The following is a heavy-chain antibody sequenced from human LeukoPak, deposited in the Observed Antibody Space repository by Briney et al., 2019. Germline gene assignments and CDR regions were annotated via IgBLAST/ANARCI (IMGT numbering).Heavy chain of an antibody. CDR3: ARDLEGYHYGSGNYPQ. D-gene: IGHD3-10*01. J-gene: IGHJ4*02. CDR2: ISSTSAYK. Sequence: PGGSLRLSCAASGFTFSSFTMNWVRQAPGKGLEWVSSISSTSAYKYYADSVKGRFTISRDNAKDSLYLQMNSLRAEDTAVYYCARDLEGYHYGSGNYPQWGQGTLVTVSS. V-gene: IGHV3-21*01. CDR1: GFTFSSFT.